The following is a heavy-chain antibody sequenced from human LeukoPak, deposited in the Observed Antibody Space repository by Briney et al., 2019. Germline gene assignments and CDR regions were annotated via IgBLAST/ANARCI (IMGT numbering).Heavy chain of an antibody. Sequence: PGGSLRLSCAASGFTFSSYSMNWVRKAPGKGLEWVSYISSSSSTIYYADSVKGRFTISRDNAKNSLYLQMNSLRAEDTAVYYCARDGAYSSGWIFDYWGQGTLVTVSS. CDR2: ISSSSSTI. D-gene: IGHD6-19*01. CDR1: GFTFSSYS. V-gene: IGHV3-48*04. CDR3: ARDGAYSSGWIFDY. J-gene: IGHJ4*02.